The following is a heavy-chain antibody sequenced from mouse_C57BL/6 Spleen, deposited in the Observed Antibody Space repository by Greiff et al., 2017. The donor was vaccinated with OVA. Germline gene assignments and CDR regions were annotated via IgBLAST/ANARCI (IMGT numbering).Heavy chain of an antibody. Sequence: LEESGAELVRPGTSVKVSCKASGYAFTNYLIEWVKQRPGQGLEWIGVINPGSGGTNYNEKFKGKATLTADKSSSTAYMQLSSLTSEDSAVYFCARSSNYRFAYWGQGTLVTVSA. D-gene: IGHD2-5*01. V-gene: IGHV1-54*01. J-gene: IGHJ3*01. CDR3: ARSSNYRFAY. CDR1: GYAFTNYL. CDR2: INPGSGGT.